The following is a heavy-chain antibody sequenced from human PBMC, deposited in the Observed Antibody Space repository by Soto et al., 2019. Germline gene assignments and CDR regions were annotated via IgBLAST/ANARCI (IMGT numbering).Heavy chain of an antibody. D-gene: IGHD3-10*01. J-gene: IGHJ4*02. CDR3: AKDYYYGSGSSDY. Sequence: EVQLLESGGGLVQPGGSLRLSCAASGFTFSSYAMSWVRQAPGKGLEWVSAISGSGGSTYYADSVKGRFTISRDNSKNTLYLQMNSLRAEDTDVYYCAKDYYYGSGSSDYWGQGTLVTVSS. CDR2: ISGSGGST. V-gene: IGHV3-23*01. CDR1: GFTFSSYA.